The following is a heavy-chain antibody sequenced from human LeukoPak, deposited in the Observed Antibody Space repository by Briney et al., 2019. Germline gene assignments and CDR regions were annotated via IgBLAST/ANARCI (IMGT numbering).Heavy chain of an antibody. CDR1: GFMFSSYW. CDR2: IKEDGSEK. D-gene: IGHD3-10*01. Sequence: GGSLRLSCAASGFMFSSYWMSWVRQAPGKGLEWVADIKEDGSEKSYVDSVKGRFTISRDNAKNSLYLQMNTLRAEDTAVYYCARDFYYYGSGKYFSVDVFDIWGQGTMVTVSS. J-gene: IGHJ3*02. CDR3: ARDFYYYGSGKYFSVDVFDI. V-gene: IGHV3-7*01.